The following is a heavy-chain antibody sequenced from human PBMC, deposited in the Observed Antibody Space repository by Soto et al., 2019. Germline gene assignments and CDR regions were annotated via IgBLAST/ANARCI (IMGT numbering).Heavy chain of an antibody. Sequence: SVKVSCKASGGTFSSYAISWVRQAPGQGLEWMGGIIPIFGTANYAQKFQGRVTITADESTSTAYMELSSLRSEDTAVYYCARAGCGGDCYFPEIDHLSGRGWFHPWGQGTLVTVSS. V-gene: IGHV1-69*13. CDR3: ARAGCGGDCYFPEIDHLSGRGWFHP. CDR2: IIPIFGTA. D-gene: IGHD2-21*02. J-gene: IGHJ5*02. CDR1: GGTFSSYA.